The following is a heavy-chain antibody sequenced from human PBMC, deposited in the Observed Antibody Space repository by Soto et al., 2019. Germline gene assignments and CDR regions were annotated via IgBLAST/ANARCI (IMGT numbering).Heavy chain of an antibody. D-gene: IGHD3-22*01. Sequence: LQLQESGPGLVKPSETLSLTCTVSGGSFSSSTYYWGWIRQPPGKGLEWIGSMYSGGNTFYNPSLKGRVTVSVDTSKNHFSLQLTSVTAADTAMYYCARQPYDSTGYYYGAWGQGTLVTVSS. CDR2: MYSGGNT. J-gene: IGHJ5*02. V-gene: IGHV4-39*01. CDR3: ARQPYDSTGYYYGA. CDR1: GGSFSSSTYY.